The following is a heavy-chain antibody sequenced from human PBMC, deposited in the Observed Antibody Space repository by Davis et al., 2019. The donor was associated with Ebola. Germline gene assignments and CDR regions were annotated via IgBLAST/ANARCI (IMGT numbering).Heavy chain of an antibody. J-gene: IGHJ6*03. CDR2: ISAYNGNT. D-gene: IGHD2-15*01. CDR1: GYTFTSYG. V-gene: IGHV1-18*01. CDR3: ARDVAATYYYYYYMDV. Sequence: ASVKVSCKASGYTFTSYGISWVRQAPGQGLEWMGWISAYNGNTNYAQKLQGRVTMTTDTSTSTAYMELRSLRSDDKAVYYCARDVAATYYYYYYMDVWGKGTTVTVSS.